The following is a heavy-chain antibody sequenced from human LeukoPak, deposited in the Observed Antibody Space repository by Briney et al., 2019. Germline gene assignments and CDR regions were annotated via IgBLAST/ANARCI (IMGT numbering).Heavy chain of an antibody. Sequence: PGGSLRLSCAASGFTFSSHWMHWVRQAPGKGLVWVSRIDPDGSVRDYADSVKGRFTISRDNAKNMLYLQMNSLRAEDTAVYFCARDLRGVRDYWGQGTLVTVSS. J-gene: IGHJ4*02. CDR2: IDPDGSVR. V-gene: IGHV3-74*01. CDR1: GFTFSSHW. CDR3: ARDLRGVRDY. D-gene: IGHD2-8*02.